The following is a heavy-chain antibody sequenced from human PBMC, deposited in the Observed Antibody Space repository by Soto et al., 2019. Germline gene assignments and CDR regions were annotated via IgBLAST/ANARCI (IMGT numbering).Heavy chain of an antibody. D-gene: IGHD2-2*01. Sequence: PSQTLSLTCAISGDSVSSNSAAWNWIRQSPSRGLEWLGRTYYRSKWYNDYAVSVKSRITINPDTSKNQFSLQLNSVTPEDTAVYYCARDQWGRYCSSTSCRLNYYYYGMDVWGQGTTVTVSS. CDR3: ARDQWGRYCSSTSCRLNYYYYGMDV. CDR2: TYYRSKWYN. CDR1: GDSVSSNSAA. J-gene: IGHJ6*02. V-gene: IGHV6-1*01.